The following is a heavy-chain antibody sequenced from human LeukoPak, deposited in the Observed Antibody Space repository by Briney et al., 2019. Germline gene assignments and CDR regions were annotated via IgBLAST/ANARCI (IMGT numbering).Heavy chain of an antibody. Sequence: ASVKVSCKASGYTFTSYDINWVRQATGQGLEWMVWMNPNSGNTGYAQKFQGRVTMTRNTSISTAYMELSSLRSEDTAVYYCAAYHGYSSSWYYFDYWGQGTLVTVSS. V-gene: IGHV1-8*01. CDR1: GYTFTSYD. J-gene: IGHJ4*02. D-gene: IGHD6-13*01. CDR2: MNPNSGNT. CDR3: AAYHGYSSSWYYFDY.